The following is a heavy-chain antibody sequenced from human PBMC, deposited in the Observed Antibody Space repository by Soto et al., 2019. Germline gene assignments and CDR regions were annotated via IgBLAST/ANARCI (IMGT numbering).Heavy chain of an antibody. V-gene: IGHV1-69*06. CDR3: ARQPFGDFWSGYPVYYYYGMDV. CDR1: GGTFSSYA. CDR2: IIPIFGTA. D-gene: IGHD3-3*01. J-gene: IGHJ6*02. Sequence: GASVKVSCKASGGTFSSYAISWVLQAPGQGLEWMGGIIPIFGTANYARKFQGRVTITADKSTSTAYMELSSLRSEDTAVYYCARQPFGDFWSGYPVYYYYGMDVWGQGTTVTVSS.